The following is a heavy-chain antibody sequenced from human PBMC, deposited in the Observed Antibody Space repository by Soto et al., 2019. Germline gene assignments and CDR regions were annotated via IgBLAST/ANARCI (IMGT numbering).Heavy chain of an antibody. CDR3: ARIEIRYSSSWYFDY. D-gene: IGHD6-13*01. V-gene: IGHV1-18*01. CDR2: ISAYNGNT. Sequence: ASVKVSCKASGYTFTSYGISWVRQAPGQGLEWMGWISAYNGNTNYAQKLQGRVTMTTDTSTSTAYMELRSLRSDDTAVYYCARIEIRYSSSWYFDYWGQGTLVTVSS. CDR1: GYTFTSYG. J-gene: IGHJ4*02.